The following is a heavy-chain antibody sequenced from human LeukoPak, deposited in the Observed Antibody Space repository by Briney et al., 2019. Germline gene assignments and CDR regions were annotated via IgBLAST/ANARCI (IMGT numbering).Heavy chain of an antibody. CDR3: ARDIDYYDSSGYLGY. J-gene: IGHJ4*02. Sequence: PGGSLRLSCAAAGFTFSSYSMNWVRQAPGKGLEWVSYISSSSSTIYYADSVKGRFTISRDNAKNSLFLQMNSLRAEDTAVYYCARDIDYYDSSGYLGYWGQGTLVTVSS. CDR1: GFTFSSYS. V-gene: IGHV3-48*04. CDR2: ISSSSSTI. D-gene: IGHD3-22*01.